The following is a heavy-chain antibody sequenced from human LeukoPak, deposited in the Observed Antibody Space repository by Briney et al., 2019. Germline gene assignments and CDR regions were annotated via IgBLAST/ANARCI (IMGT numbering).Heavy chain of an antibody. Sequence: SETLSLTCAVYGGSFSGYYWSWIRQPPGKGLEWIGEINHSGSTNYNPSLKSRVTISVDTSKNQFSLKLSSVTAADTAVYYCARVHEYSSSWYYYYYYYYMDVWGKGTTVTVSS. CDR2: INHSGST. J-gene: IGHJ6*03. CDR1: GGSFSGYY. D-gene: IGHD6-13*01. CDR3: ARVHEYSSSWYYYYYYYYMDV. V-gene: IGHV4-34*01.